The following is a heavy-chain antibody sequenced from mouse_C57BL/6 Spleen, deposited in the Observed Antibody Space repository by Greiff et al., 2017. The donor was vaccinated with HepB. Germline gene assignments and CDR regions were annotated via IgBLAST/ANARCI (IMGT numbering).Heavy chain of an antibody. V-gene: IGHV1-80*01. CDR2: IYPGDGDT. Sequence: QVQLQQSGAELVKPGASVKISCKASGYAFSSYWMNWVKQRPGKGLEWIGQIYPGDGDTNYNGKFKGKATLTADKSSSTAYMQLSSLTSEDSAVYFCAGRRWFPYYYAMDYWGQGTSVTVSS. J-gene: IGHJ4*01. D-gene: IGHD2-3*01. CDR1: GYAFSSYW. CDR3: AGRRWFPYYYAMDY.